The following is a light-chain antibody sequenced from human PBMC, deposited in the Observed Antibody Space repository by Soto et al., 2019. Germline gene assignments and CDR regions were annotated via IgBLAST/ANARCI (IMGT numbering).Light chain of an antibody. CDR2: EAS. V-gene: IGKV3-15*01. CDR1: QSVSSSY. Sequence: EIVLTQSPGTLSLSPGERATLSCRASQSVSSSYLAWYQQKPGQAPRLLIYEASNRAAGIPARFSGSGSETEFTLTISSLQSEDFAVYYCQHYNNWPPWTFGQGTKVDIK. J-gene: IGKJ1*01. CDR3: QHYNNWPPWT.